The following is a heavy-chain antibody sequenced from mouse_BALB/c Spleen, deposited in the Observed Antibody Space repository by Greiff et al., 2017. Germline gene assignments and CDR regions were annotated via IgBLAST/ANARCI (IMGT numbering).Heavy chain of an antibody. Sequence: EVQLQQSGPGLVKPSQSLSLTCTVTGYSITSDYAWNWIRQFPGNKLEWMGYISYSGSTSYNPSLKSRISITRDTSKNQFFLQLNSVTTEDTATYYCARSVITNYFDYWGQGTTLTVSS. CDR1: GYSITSDYA. CDR3: ARSVITNYFDY. CDR2: ISYSGST. D-gene: IGHD2-4*01. V-gene: IGHV3-2*02. J-gene: IGHJ2*01.